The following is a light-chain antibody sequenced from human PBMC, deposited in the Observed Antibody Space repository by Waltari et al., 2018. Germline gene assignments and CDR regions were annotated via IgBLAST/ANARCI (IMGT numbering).Light chain of an antibody. CDR2: EDT. CDR1: ALTNKY. CDR3: YSTDYTGNYWV. Sequence: SYELTQPPSVSVSPGHTARITCSGEALTNKYAYWYRQKSGQAPVLVIYEDTKRPSGIPDGFAASNSGAVATLTITGAQVEDEADYYCYSTDYTGNYWVFGGGTKLTVL. V-gene: IGLV3-10*01. J-gene: IGLJ3*02.